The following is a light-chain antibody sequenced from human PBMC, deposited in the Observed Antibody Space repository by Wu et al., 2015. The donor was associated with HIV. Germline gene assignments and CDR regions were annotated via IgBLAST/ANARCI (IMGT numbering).Light chain of an antibody. CDR1: QAVSDTS. V-gene: IGKV3-20*01. Sequence: EIVLTQSPDTLSLSPGERATLSCRASQAVSDTSLAWYQQRSGQAPRLVIHDTSSRATDIPDRFSGSGSGTDFTLTISRLEPEDFAVYYCQPSGDSPYTFGQGTKLEIK. J-gene: IGKJ2*01. CDR3: QPSGDSPYT. CDR2: DTS.